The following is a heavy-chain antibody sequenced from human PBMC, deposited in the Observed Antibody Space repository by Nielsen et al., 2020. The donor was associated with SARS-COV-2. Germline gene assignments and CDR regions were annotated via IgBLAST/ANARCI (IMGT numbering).Heavy chain of an antibody. CDR2: ISSSSSYI. Sequence: VRQAPGKGLEWVSSISSSSSYIYYADSVKGRFTISRDNAKNSLYLQMNSLRAEDTAVYYCASPGTTDYYGMDVWGQGTTVTVSS. CDR3: ASPGTTDYYGMDV. J-gene: IGHJ6*02. D-gene: IGHD1-7*01. V-gene: IGHV3-21*01.